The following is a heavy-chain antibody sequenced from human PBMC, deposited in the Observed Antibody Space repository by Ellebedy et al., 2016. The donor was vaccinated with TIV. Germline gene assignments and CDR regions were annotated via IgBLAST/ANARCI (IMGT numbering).Heavy chain of an antibody. J-gene: IGHJ4*02. CDR1: GYSISSGYY. Sequence: SETLSLTCSVSGYSISSGYYWGWIRQPPGKGLEWIGYIYYSGSANYNPSLKSRVTISVDASRNQFSLKLSTVTAADTAVYYCARGGDYVLVDYWGQGTLVTVSS. CDR3: ARGGDYVLVDY. D-gene: IGHD4-17*01. CDR2: IYYSGSA. V-gene: IGHV4-38-2*02.